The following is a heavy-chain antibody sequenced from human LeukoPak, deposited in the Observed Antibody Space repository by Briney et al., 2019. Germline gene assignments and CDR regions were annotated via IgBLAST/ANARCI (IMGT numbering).Heavy chain of an antibody. D-gene: IGHD3-16*01. V-gene: IGHV4-30-4*08. CDR2: IYYSGST. CDR3: ARAYDYVWGSYYFDY. J-gene: IGHJ4*02. CDR1: GGSISSGDYY. Sequence: SETLSLTCTVSGGSISSGDYYWSWIRQPPGKGREWIGYIYYSGSTYYNPSLKSRVTVSVDTSKNQLSLKLSSVTAADTAVYYCARAYDYVWGSYYFDYWGQGTLVTVSS.